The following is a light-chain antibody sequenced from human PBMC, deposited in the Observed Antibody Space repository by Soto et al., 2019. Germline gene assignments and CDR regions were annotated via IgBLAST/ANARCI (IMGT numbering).Light chain of an antibody. CDR3: QQYASAPFS. V-gene: IGKV3-20*01. J-gene: IGKJ3*01. CDR1: QSVSSSA. Sequence: EIVLTQSPGTLSLSPGERATLSCRASQSVSSSALAWYQQKPGQAPRRLIYGASSRATGIPDRFSGSGSGTDFTLTINRLEPEDSAVYYCQQYASAPFSLGPGTKVDIK. CDR2: GAS.